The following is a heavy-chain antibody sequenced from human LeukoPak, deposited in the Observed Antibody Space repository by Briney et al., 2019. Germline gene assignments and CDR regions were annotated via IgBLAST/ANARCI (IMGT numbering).Heavy chain of an antibody. V-gene: IGHV1-46*01. Sequence: ASVKVSCKASGYTFTGYYMHWVRQAPGQGLEWMGIINSSGGFTNYVQKFQGRVTTTRDTSTSTVYMELSSLRSEDTAVYYCARGSGSSNYLADYWGQGTLVTVSS. D-gene: IGHD6-13*01. J-gene: IGHJ4*02. CDR2: INSSGGFT. CDR3: ARGSGSSNYLADY. CDR1: GYTFTGYY.